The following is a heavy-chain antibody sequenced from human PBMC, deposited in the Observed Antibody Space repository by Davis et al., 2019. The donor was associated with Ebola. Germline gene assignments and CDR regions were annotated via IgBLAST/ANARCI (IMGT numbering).Heavy chain of an antibody. CDR2: IGGSRSHI. CDR3: AKGYSSSWYWWFDP. V-gene: IGHV3-21*01. Sequence: GESLKISCTASGFTFDDYAMTWVRQAPGKGLEWVSFIGGSRSHIYYADSVKGRFSISRDNAKNSLYLQMNSLRAEDTAVYYCAKGYSSSWYWWFDPWGQGTLITVSS. D-gene: IGHD6-13*01. CDR1: GFTFDDYA. J-gene: IGHJ5*02.